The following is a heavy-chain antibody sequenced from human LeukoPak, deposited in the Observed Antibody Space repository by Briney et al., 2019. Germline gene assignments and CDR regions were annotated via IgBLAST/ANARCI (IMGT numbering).Heavy chain of an antibody. CDR3: ATGEGWPTEYFQH. D-gene: IGHD6-19*01. CDR1: GYSIISGYH. Sequence: PSETLSLTCSVSGYSIISGYHWAWIRHPPGKGLEWIGSIYRDGSTYYNPSLKSRITMSVDTSKNQFSLEVNSVTAADTAVYYCATGEGWPTEYFQHWGQGTLVTVSS. J-gene: IGHJ1*01. CDR2: IYRDGST. V-gene: IGHV4-38-2*02.